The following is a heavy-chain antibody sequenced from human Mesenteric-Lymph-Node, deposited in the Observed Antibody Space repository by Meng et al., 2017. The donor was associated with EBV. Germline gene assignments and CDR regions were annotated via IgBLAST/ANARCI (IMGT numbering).Heavy chain of an antibody. D-gene: IGHD2-2*01. V-gene: IGHV3-23*04. J-gene: IGHJ4*02. Sequence: EVQLVESGGGLVQPGGSLRLSCAASGFTFSNYGMSWVRQAPGKGLEWVSGTSGSGATTYYAESVKGRFTMSRDNPGNTLFLQMNSLRVEDTAVYYCANVPYNYWGQGTLVTVSS. CDR1: GFTFSNYG. CDR3: ANVPYNY. CDR2: TSGSGATT.